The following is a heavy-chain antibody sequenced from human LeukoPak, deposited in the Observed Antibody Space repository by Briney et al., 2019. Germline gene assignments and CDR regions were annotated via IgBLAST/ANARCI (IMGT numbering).Heavy chain of an antibody. V-gene: IGHV4-61*01. CDR1: GGSVGSGSYY. CDR2: IYYSGST. D-gene: IGHD5-24*01. J-gene: IGHJ5*02. Sequence: SETLSLTCTVSGGSVGSGSYYWSWIRQPPGRRLEWIGYIYYSGSTNYNPSLKSRVTMSVDTSKNQFSLRLSSVTAADTAVYYCARAGWLYNWFDPWGQGTLVTVSS. CDR3: ARAGWLYNWFDP.